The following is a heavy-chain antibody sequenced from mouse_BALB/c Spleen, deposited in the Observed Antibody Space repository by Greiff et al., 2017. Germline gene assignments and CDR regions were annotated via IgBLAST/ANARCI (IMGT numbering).Heavy chain of an antibody. V-gene: IGHV6-6*02. CDR2: IRLKSNNYAT. CDR1: GFTFSNYW. CDR3: TTTATAY. D-gene: IGHD1-2*01. Sequence: EVKVVESGGGLVQPGGSMKLSCVASGFTFSNYWMNWVRQSPEKGLEWVAEIRLKSNNYATHYAESVKGRFTISRDDSKSSVYLQMNNLRAEDTGIYYCTTTATAYWGQGTLVTVSA. J-gene: IGHJ3*01.